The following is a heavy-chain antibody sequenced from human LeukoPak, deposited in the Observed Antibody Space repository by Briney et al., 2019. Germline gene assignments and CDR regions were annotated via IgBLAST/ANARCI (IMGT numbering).Heavy chain of an antibody. CDR2: IYYGGTT. CDR3: ARQERFLESLPHGDS. V-gene: IGHV4-39*01. CDR1: GGSISSSSYY. D-gene: IGHD3-3*01. J-gene: IGHJ4*02. Sequence: SETLSLTCTVSGGSISSSSYYWAWIRQPPGKGLEWIGSIYYGGTTYYNPSLTSRVTISVDTSKNQFSLKLSSVTAADTAVYYCARQERFLESLPHGDSWGRGTLVTVSS.